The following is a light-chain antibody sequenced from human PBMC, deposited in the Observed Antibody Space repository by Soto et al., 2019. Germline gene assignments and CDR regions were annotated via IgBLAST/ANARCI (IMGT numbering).Light chain of an antibody. CDR3: QHYNSYSEA. Sequence: DIQITQSPSTLSGSVGDSVTITCRASQTISSWLAWYQQKPGHAPKLLIYKASTLKSGVPSRFSGSGSGTEFTLTISSLQPDDFATYYCQHYNSYSEAFGQGTKVDIK. J-gene: IGKJ1*01. CDR2: KAS. CDR1: QTISSW. V-gene: IGKV1-5*03.